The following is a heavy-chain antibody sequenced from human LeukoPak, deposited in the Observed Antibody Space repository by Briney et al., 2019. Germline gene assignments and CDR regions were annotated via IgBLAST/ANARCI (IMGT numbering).Heavy chain of an antibody. CDR2: MNPNSGNT. J-gene: IGHJ6*02. CDR3: ARGTVGSSSWYASLYYYYYGMDV. V-gene: IGHV1-8*01. D-gene: IGHD6-13*01. CDR1: GYTFTSYD. Sequence: GASVKVSCKASGYTFTSYDINWVRQATGQGLEWMGWMNPNSGNTGYAQKFQGRVTMTRNTSISTAYMELSSLRSEDTAVYYCARGTVGSSSWYASLYYYYYGMDVWGQGTTVTVSS.